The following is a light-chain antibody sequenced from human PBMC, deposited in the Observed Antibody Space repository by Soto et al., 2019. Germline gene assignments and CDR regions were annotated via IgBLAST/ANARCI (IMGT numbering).Light chain of an antibody. CDR1: RPISTY. Sequence: AIRMTQSPSSISAFTGDRVTITCRTSRPISTYLAWYQQKPGKTPTLLMYAASTLQSGVPSRFSGSGSGTDFTLTISCLQSEDFATYYCQQYYTYPLAFGQG. CDR2: AAS. V-gene: IGKV1-8*01. CDR3: QQYYTYPLA. J-gene: IGKJ1*01.